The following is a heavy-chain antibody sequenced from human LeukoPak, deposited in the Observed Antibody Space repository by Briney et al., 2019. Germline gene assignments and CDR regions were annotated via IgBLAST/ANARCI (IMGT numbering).Heavy chain of an antibody. J-gene: IGHJ4*02. Sequence: GASVKVFCKVSGYSLTELSMHWVRQAPGKGLEWMGGFDPDDGETPLFAQKFQGRVSLTEDTSTDTAYMELSSLSSEDTAVYYCATGTIYCSSCSDDYWGQGTLVTVSS. CDR3: ATGTIYCSSCSDDY. CDR2: FDPDDGET. CDR1: GYSLTELS. D-gene: IGHD2-2*01. V-gene: IGHV1-24*01.